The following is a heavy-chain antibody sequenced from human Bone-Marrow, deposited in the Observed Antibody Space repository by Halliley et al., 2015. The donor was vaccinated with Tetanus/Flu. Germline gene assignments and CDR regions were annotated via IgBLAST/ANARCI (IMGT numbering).Heavy chain of an antibody. J-gene: IGHJ4*01. D-gene: IGHD6-13*01. Sequence: TLSLTCIVSGDSIRDYYWSWIRQPPGKGLEWIGYIYQSGNTDYNPSLKSRVSMSIDLSRNQFSLKLRSVTAADTAIYYCARDEGIAFARIDKWGRGTLVTFSS. CDR3: ARDEGIAFARIDK. V-gene: IGHV4-59*01. CDR2: IYQSGNT. CDR1: GDSIRDYY.